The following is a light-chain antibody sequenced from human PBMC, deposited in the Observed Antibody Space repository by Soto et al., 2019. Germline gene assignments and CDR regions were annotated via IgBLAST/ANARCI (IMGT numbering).Light chain of an antibody. CDR1: QGISNY. CDR3: QKYTNVPS. Sequence: DIQMTQSPSSLSASVGDRVTITCRASQGISNYLAWYQQIPGKVPKLLISAASTLQSGVPSRFSGSGSGTDFTVTISSRQPEDVATYYCQKYTNVPSFGGGTKVEIK. V-gene: IGKV1-27*01. J-gene: IGKJ4*01. CDR2: AAS.